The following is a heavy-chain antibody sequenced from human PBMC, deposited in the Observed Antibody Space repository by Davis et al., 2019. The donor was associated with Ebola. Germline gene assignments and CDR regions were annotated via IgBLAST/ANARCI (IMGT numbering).Heavy chain of an antibody. CDR2: IYYSGST. CDR3: ARDLWTYYYGMDV. V-gene: IGHV4-59*01. J-gene: IGHJ6*02. CDR1: GGSISSYY. D-gene: IGHD2-21*01. Sequence: SETLSLTCTVSGGSISSYYWSWIRQPPGKGLEWIGYIYYSGSTNYNPSLKSLVTISVDTSKNQFSLKLSSVTAADTAVYYCARDLWTYYYGMDVWGQGTTVTVSS.